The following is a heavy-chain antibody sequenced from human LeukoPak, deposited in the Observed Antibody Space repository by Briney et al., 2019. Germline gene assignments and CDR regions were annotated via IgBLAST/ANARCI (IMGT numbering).Heavy chain of an antibody. CDR2: IRYDGSNK. Sequence: GGSLRLSCAASGFTFSSYVMHWVRQAPGKGLEWVAFIRYDGSNKYYADSVKGRFTISRDNSKNTLYLQMNSLRAEDTAVYYCARAHNWKYGSFDFWGQGTLVTVSS. J-gene: IGHJ4*02. CDR3: ARAHNWKYGSFDF. CDR1: GFTFSSYV. V-gene: IGHV3-30*02. D-gene: IGHD1-7*01.